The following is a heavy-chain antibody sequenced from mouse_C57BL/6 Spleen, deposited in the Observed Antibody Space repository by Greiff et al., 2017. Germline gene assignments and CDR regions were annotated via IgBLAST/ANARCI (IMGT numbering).Heavy chain of an antibody. D-gene: IGHD1-1*01. CDR3: ARVIYYGSSPYYFDY. CDR2: IDPSDSYT. V-gene: IGHV1-69*01. Sequence: VQLQQPGAELVMPGASVQLSCKASGYTFTSYWMHWVKQRPGQGLEWIGEIDPSDSYTNYNQKFTGKSTLTVAKSSGTAYRQLSSLTSEDSAVYYGARVIYYGSSPYYFDYWGQGTTLTVSS. J-gene: IGHJ2*01. CDR1: GYTFTSYW.